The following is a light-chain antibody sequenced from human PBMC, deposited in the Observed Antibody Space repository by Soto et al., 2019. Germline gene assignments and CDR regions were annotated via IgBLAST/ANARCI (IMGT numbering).Light chain of an antibody. J-gene: IGKJ3*01. CDR1: QSLLFSNGYNY. V-gene: IGKV2-28*01. Sequence: DIVMTQSPLSLPVTPGEPASISCRSSQSLLFSNGYNYLDWYLQKPGQSPQLLISLGSNRAPGVPYRFSGSGSGIDFTLKISRVEAEDVGVYYCMQGVVTPFTFGPGTKVDIK. CDR3: MQGVVTPFT. CDR2: LGS.